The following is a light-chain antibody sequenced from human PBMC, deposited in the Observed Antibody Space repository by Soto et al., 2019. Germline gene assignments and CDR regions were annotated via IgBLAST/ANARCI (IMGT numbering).Light chain of an antibody. Sequence: VITQSPSTLSLSPGARATLSCRASQSVNRYLAWYQQKPGQAPRLLLYDTSNRATGIPARFSGSGSGTDFTLTTSSLETEDFLAYYCQQREHWPPITFGQGTRLDI. CDR3: QQREHWPPIT. CDR1: QSVNRY. J-gene: IGKJ5*01. CDR2: DTS. V-gene: IGKV3-11*01.